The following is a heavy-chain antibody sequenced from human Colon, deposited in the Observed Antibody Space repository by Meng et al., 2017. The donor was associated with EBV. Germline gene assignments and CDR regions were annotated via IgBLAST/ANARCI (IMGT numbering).Heavy chain of an antibody. V-gene: IGHV4-30-2*01. J-gene: IGHJ5*02. CDR3: VRDTRRGGGWFDP. CDR1: GDSITSGDYS. CDR2: IYHGVNI. D-gene: IGHD3-10*01. Sequence: LQESGSRLGRPSPNLSLTWAVPGDSITSGDYSWTWIRQPPGKGLEWICYIYHGVNIYYTPSLRSRVTISVDKSRNQFSLKLTSVSAADTAVYYCVRDTRRGGGWFDPWGQGTLVTVSS.